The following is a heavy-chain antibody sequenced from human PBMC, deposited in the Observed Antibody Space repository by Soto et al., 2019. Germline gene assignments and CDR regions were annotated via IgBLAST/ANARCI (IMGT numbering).Heavy chain of an antibody. CDR2: TYYRSKWYN. CDR3: ARDYRLTYYYDSSGYYPPDAFDI. D-gene: IGHD3-22*01. Sequence: SQTLSLTCAISGDSVSSNSAAWNWIRQSPSRGLEWLGRTYYRSKWYNDYVVSVKSRITINPDTSKNQFSLQLNSVTPEDTAVYYCARDYRLTYYYDSSGYYPPDAFDIWGQGTMVTVSS. CDR1: GDSVSSNSAA. V-gene: IGHV6-1*01. J-gene: IGHJ3*02.